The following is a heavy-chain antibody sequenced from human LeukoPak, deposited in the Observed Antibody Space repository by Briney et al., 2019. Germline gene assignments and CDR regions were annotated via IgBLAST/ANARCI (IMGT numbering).Heavy chain of an antibody. CDR3: ARFVGWGYFDL. CDR1: GFTFSSYW. J-gene: IGHJ2*01. Sequence: PGGSLRLSCAASGFTFSSYWMSWVRQAPGKGLEWVSVICSGGSTYYADSVKGRFTFSRDNSNNTLYLQMNSLRAEDTAVYYCARFVGWGYFDLWGRGILVTVSS. V-gene: IGHV3-53*01. CDR2: ICSGGST. D-gene: IGHD1-26*01.